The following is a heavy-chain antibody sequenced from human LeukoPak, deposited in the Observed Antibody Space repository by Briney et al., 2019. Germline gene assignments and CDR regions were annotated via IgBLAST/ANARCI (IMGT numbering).Heavy chain of an antibody. J-gene: IGHJ5*02. CDR3: ARDPGSSRYDNWFDP. CDR2: ISDSGSNT. CDR1: GFTFSTYA. D-gene: IGHD6-13*01. Sequence: PGGSLRLSCAASGFTFSTYAMSWVRQAPGKGVEWVSTISDSGSNTYYADSVKGRFTISRENSKNTLFLQMNSLRAEDTAVYYCARDPGSSRYDNWFDPWGQGTLVTVSS. V-gene: IGHV3-23*01.